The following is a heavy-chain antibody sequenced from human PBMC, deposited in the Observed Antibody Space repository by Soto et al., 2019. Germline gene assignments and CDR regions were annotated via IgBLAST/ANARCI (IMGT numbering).Heavy chain of an antibody. CDR1: GFTFSAYG. CDR3: ARAPVGASGYSYGYFDY. Sequence: GGSLRLSCVASGFTFSAYGMHWVRQAPGKGLEWVAAISYDGSNKYYADSVKGRFTISRDNSKNTLYLQMNSLRAEDTAVYYCARAPVGASGYSYGYFDYWGQGTLVTVSS. CDR2: ISYDGSNK. V-gene: IGHV3-30*03. D-gene: IGHD5-18*01. J-gene: IGHJ4*02.